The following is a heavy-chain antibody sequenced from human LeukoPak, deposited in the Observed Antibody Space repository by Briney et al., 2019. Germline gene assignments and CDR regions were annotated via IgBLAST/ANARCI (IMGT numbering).Heavy chain of an antibody. CDR1: GFTFSSYD. CDR2: ISGSGGST. D-gene: IGHD3-10*01. CDR3: AKPGRSFTSGY. Sequence: GGSLRLSCAASGFTFSSYDMSWARQAPGKGLEWVSEISGSGGSTYYADSVKGRFTISRDNSKNTLYLQMNSLRAEDTAVYYCAKPGRSFTSGYWGQGTLVTVSS. J-gene: IGHJ4*02. V-gene: IGHV3-23*01.